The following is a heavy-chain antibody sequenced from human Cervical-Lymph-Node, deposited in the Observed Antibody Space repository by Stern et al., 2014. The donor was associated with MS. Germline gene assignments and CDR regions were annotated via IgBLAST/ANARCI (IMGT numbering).Heavy chain of an antibody. Sequence: EVQLVESGGAVVQPGGSLRLSCAVSGFTFDDYTMHWVRQGSGKGLEWVSLITRDGGYKQYADSVKGRFTISRDNRKNSLFLQMNSLRIEDTALYYCAKERDKIMTFAVVSDKTFDPWGQGTLVTVSS. D-gene: IGHD3-3*01. V-gene: IGHV3-43*01. CDR1: GFTFDDYT. CDR2: ITRDGGYK. J-gene: IGHJ5*02. CDR3: AKERDKIMTFAVVSDKTFDP.